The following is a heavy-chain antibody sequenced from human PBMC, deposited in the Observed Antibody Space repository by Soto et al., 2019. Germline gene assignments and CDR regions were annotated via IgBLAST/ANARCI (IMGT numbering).Heavy chain of an antibody. V-gene: IGHV4-61*01. CDR3: ARDWLGYCSSTSCYNPPEDYYCGKDV. J-gene: IGHJ6*02. D-gene: IGHD2-2*01. Sequence: LSLTCTVSGGSVSSGSYYWSWIRQPPGKGLEWIGYIYYSGSTNYNPSLKSRVTISVDTSKNQFSLKLSSVTAADTAVYYCARDWLGYCSSTSCYNPPEDYYCGKDVWGQGTTVTVSS. CDR1: GGSVSSGSYY. CDR2: IYYSGST.